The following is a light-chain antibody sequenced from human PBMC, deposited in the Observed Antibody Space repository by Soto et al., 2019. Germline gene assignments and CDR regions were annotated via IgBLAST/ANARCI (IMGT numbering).Light chain of an antibody. CDR3: QHSHRSPLT. J-gene: IGKJ4*01. CDR1: QSISSY. V-gene: IGKV1-39*01. CDR2: AAS. Sequence: DIQMTQSPSSLSASVGDRVTITCRASQSISSYLNWYQQKPGKAPKLLIYAASSLQSGVPSRFSGSGSGTDFTLTISSLQPEDFGTYYCQHSHRSPLTFCGGTKVEIK.